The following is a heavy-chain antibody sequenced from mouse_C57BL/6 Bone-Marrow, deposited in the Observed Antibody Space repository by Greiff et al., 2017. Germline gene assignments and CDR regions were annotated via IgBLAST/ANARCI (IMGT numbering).Heavy chain of an antibody. J-gene: IGHJ4*01. Sequence: EVQLVESGPELVKPGASVKISCKASGYSFTDYNMNWVKQSNGKSLEWIGVINPNYGTTSYNQKFKGKATLTVAQSSSTAYMQLNSLTSEDSAVYYCARDDYDPHYYAMDYWGQGTSVTVSS. D-gene: IGHD2-4*01. CDR1: GYSFTDYN. CDR3: ARDDYDPHYYAMDY. V-gene: IGHV1-39*01. CDR2: INPNYGTT.